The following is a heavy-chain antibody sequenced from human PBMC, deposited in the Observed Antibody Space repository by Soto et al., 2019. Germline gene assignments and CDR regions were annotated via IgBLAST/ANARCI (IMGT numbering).Heavy chain of an antibody. CDR2: MNPNSGNT. J-gene: IGHJ3*02. CDR1: GYTFTSYD. V-gene: IGHV1-8*01. CDR3: ASLNELWFGEDAFDI. D-gene: IGHD3-10*01. Sequence: QVQLVQSGAEVKKPGASVKVSCKASGYTFTSYDINWVRQATGQGLEWMGWMNPNSGNTGYAQKFQGRVTMTRNTSISTAYMELSSLRSEDTAVYYCASLNELWFGEDAFDIWGQGTMVTVSS.